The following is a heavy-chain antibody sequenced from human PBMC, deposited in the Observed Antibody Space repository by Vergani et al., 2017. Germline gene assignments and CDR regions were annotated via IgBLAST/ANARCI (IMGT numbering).Heavy chain of an antibody. CDR1: GFTFSSYA. CDR2: ISGSGGST. CDR3: AKLPYSSGLYNWFDP. D-gene: IGHD6-19*01. Sequence: EVQLLESGGGLVQPGGSLRLSCAASGFTFSSYAMSWVLQAPGKGLEWVSAISGSGGSTYYADSVKGRFTISRDNSKNTLYLQMNSLRAEDTAIYYCAKLPYSSGLYNWFDPWGQGTLVTVSS. J-gene: IGHJ5*02. V-gene: IGHV3-23*01.